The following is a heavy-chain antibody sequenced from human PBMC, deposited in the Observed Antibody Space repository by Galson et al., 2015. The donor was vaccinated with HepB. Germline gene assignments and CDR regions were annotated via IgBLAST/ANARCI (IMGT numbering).Heavy chain of an antibody. CDR3: AKALYYYDSSGAQNWFDP. V-gene: IGHV3-30*02. J-gene: IGHJ5*02. D-gene: IGHD3-22*01. Sequence: SLRLSCAASGFTFSSYGMHWVRQAPGKGLEWVAFIRYDGSNKYYADSVKGRFTISRDNSKNALYLQMNSLRAEDTAVYYCAKALYYYDSSGAQNWFDPWGQGTLVTVSS. CDR1: GFTFSSYG. CDR2: IRYDGSNK.